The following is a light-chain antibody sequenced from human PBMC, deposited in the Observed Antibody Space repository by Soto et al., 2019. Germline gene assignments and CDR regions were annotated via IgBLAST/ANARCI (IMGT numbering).Light chain of an antibody. V-gene: IGKV3-20*01. Sequence: EIVLTQSPGTLSLSPGERVTLSCRASQSVSTSYLAWYQQKPGQAPRLLIYGASSRATGIPDRFSGSGSGTDFTLTISRLEPEDFAVYYCQQYGSSPRRAFGGGTKVEIK. J-gene: IGKJ4*01. CDR3: QQYGSSPRRA. CDR1: QSVSTSY. CDR2: GAS.